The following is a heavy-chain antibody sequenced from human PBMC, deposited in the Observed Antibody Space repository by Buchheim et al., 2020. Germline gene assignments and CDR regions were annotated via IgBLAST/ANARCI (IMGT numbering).Heavy chain of an antibody. CDR3: ARDLKYDILTGYYISRDY. CDR1: GGSISSGSYY. D-gene: IGHD3-9*01. V-gene: IGHV4-61*02. Sequence: QVQLQESGPGLVKPSQTLSLTCTVSGGSISSGSYYWSWIRQPAGKGLEWIGRIYTSGSTNYNPSLKSRVTISVDTSKNQFSLKLSSVTAADTAVYYCARDLKYDILTGYYISRDYWGQGTL. J-gene: IGHJ4*02. CDR2: IYTSGST.